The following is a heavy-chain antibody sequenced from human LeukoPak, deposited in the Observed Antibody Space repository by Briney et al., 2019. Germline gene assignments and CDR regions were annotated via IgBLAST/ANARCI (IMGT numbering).Heavy chain of an antibody. D-gene: IGHD6-19*01. V-gene: IGHV3-9*01. J-gene: IGHJ4*02. CDR2: ISWNSGSI. Sequence: GGSLRLSCAASGFTFSSYWMSWVRQPPGKGLEWVSGISWNSGSIDYADSVKGRFTISRDNAKNSLYLQMNSLRVEDTAFYYCAKDNRRHYTSGPNPDSLHWGQGALVTVSS. CDR3: AKDNRRHYTSGPNPDSLH. CDR1: GFTFSSYW.